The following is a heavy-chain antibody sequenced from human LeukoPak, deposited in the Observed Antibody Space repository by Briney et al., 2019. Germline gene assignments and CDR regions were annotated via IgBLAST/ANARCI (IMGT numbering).Heavy chain of an antibody. CDR1: GFTFSSNG. CDR3: AKEEEGHEYYFDD. V-gene: IGHV3-30*18. Sequence: GRSLRLSCAASGFTFSSNGMHWVRQAPGKGLEWVAVISYDGTNKYYADSVKGRFTISRDNSKNTLHLQMNSLRGEDTAVYYRAKEEEGHEYYFDDWGQGTLVTVSS. CDR2: ISYDGTNK. J-gene: IGHJ4*02.